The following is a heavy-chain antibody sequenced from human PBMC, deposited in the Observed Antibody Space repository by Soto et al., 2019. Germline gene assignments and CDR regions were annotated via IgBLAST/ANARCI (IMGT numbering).Heavy chain of an antibody. CDR3: ARQGVIAVAGTADWYFDL. CDR1: GGSIRSSSNY. J-gene: IGHJ2*01. V-gene: IGHV4-39*01. Sequence: QLQLQESGPGLVKPSETLSLTCVVSGGSIRSSSNYWGWIRQPPGKGLEWIGSIYYSGTTYYNPSLKSRVTISVDTPKNQFSLKLSSVTAADTTVYYCARQGVIAVAGTADWYFDLWGRGTLVTVSS. D-gene: IGHD6-19*01. CDR2: IYYSGTT.